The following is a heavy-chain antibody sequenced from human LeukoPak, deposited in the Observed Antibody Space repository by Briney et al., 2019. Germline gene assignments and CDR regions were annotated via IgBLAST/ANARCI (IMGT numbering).Heavy chain of an antibody. V-gene: IGHV4-38-2*02. Sequence: SETLSLTCTVSGYSISSGYYWGWIRQPPGKGLEWIGSIYHSGSTYYNPSLKSRVTISVDTSKNQFSLKLSSVTAADTAAYYCARTYYYDGSGYYDYWGQGTLVTVSS. D-gene: IGHD3-22*01. J-gene: IGHJ4*02. CDR2: IYHSGST. CDR3: ARTYYYDGSGYYDY. CDR1: GYSISSGYY.